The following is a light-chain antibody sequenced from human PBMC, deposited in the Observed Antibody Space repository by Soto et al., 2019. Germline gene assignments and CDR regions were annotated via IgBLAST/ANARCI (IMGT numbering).Light chain of an antibody. CDR1: SRDVGTYDS. V-gene: IGLV2-14*01. CDR3: RSYTTSSTWV. Sequence: QSALTQPASVSGSPGQSITISCTGASRDVGTYDSVSWYQQHPGKAPKLLIYEVTNRPSGVSHRFAGSKSGYTASLTISGLQADDEGDYYCRSYTTSSTWVFGGGTQLTVL. CDR2: EVT. J-gene: IGLJ3*02.